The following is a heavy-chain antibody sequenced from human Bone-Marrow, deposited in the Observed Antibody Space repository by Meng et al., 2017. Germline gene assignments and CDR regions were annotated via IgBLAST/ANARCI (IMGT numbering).Heavy chain of an antibody. D-gene: IGHD6-19*01. CDR2: IKQDGSEK. J-gene: IGHJ4*02. CDR1: GFTFSSYW. V-gene: IGHV3-7*01. Sequence: GGSLRLSCAASGFTFSSYWMSWVRQAPGKGLEWVANIKQDGSEKYYVGSVKGRFTISRDNAKNSLYLQMNSLRAEDTAVYYCARDEGFPWAVAGTMDYWGQGTLVTVSS. CDR3: ARDEGFPWAVAGTMDY.